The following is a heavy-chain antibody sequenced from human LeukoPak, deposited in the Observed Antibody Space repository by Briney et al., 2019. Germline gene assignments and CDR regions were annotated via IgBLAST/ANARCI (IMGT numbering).Heavy chain of an antibody. CDR1: GFTVSSNY. J-gene: IGHJ4*02. CDR3: AKGVRYSGYEDYFDY. D-gene: IGHD5-12*01. CDR2: TNSAGSST. Sequence: PGGSLRLSCAASGFTVSSNYMSWVRQAPGKGLVWVARTNSAGSSTSYADSVKGRFTISRDNSKNTLYLQMNSLRAEDTAVYYCAKGVRYSGYEDYFDYWGQGTLVTVSS. V-gene: IGHV3-74*01.